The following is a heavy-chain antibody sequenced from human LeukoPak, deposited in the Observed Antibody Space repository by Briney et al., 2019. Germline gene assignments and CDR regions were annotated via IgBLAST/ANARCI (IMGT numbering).Heavy chain of an antibody. CDR2: ISGSSGTT. CDR3: AKDVAPGRESFDY. D-gene: IGHD2-15*01. CDR1: GFTFSSYG. V-gene: IGHV3-23*01. J-gene: IGHJ4*02. Sequence: GGSLRLSCAASGFTFSSYGMTWVRQGPGKGLEWVSGISGSSGTTYYADSVKGRFTISRDNSKTTLYLQLTSLRVEDTATYYCAKDVAPGRESFDYWGQGTVVTVSS.